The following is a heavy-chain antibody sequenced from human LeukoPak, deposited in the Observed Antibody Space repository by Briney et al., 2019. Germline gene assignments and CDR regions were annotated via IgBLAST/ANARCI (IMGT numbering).Heavy chain of an antibody. CDR2: ISWNSGSI. D-gene: IGHD3-22*01. CDR3: ARRDYYDSSGYYPYGMDV. CDR1: GFTFDDYA. J-gene: IGHJ6*02. V-gene: IGHV3-9*01. Sequence: PGGSLRLSCAASGFTFDDYAMHWVRQAPGKGLEWVSGISWNSGSIGYADSVKGRFTISRDNAKNSLYLQMNSLRAEDTAVYYCARRDYYDSSGYYPYGMDVWGQGTTVTVSS.